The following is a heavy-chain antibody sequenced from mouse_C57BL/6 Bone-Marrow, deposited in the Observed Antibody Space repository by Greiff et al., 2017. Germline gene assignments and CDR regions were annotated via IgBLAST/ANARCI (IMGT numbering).Heavy chain of an antibody. CDR2: ISSGSSTI. CDR1: GFTFSDYG. Sequence: EVKLVESGGGLVKPGGSLKLSCAASGFTFSDYGMHWVRQAPEKGLEWVAYISSGSSTIYYADTVKGRFTISRDNAKNTLFLQMTSLRSEDTAMYYCARPITTVVATDWFAYWGQGTLVTVSA. J-gene: IGHJ3*01. V-gene: IGHV5-17*01. CDR3: ARPITTVVATDWFAY. D-gene: IGHD1-1*01.